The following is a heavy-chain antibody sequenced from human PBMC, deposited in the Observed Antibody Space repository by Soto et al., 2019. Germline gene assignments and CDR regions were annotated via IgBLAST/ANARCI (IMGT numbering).Heavy chain of an antibody. CDR3: ARDDAISGRARAFDG. Sequence: QVRLVQSGTVVTEPGASVKVSCKASGYTFSTYYISWVRQAPGQGLQWLGWISSFNGNTFSPQEVQDRVVMTMDTSTTTAYMELASLRAADTAVYYCARDDAISGRARAFDGWGQGTLVIVSS. CDR2: ISSFNGNT. J-gene: IGHJ3*01. D-gene: IGHD6-25*01. V-gene: IGHV1-18*01. CDR1: GYTFSTYY.